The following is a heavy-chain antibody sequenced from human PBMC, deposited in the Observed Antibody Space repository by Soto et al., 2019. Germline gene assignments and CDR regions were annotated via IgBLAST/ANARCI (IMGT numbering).Heavy chain of an antibody. V-gene: IGHV4-34*01. CDR3: ARRNGSGRNWFDP. D-gene: IGHD3-10*01. Sequence: SETLSLTCAVYGGSFSCYYWSWIRQPPGKGLEWIGEINHSGSTNYNPSLKSRVTISVDTSKNQFSLKLSSVTAADTAVYYCARRNGSGRNWFDPWGQGTLVTVSS. CDR2: INHSGST. J-gene: IGHJ5*02. CDR1: GGSFSCYY.